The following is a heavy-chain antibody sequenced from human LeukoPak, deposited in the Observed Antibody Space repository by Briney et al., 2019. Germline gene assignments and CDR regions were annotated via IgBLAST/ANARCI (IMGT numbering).Heavy chain of an antibody. CDR1: GGSISSSSYY. CDR2: IYYSGST. V-gene: IGHV4-39*01. D-gene: IGHD5-18*01. Sequence: SETLSHTCTVSGGSISSSSYYWGWIRQPPGKGLEWIGSIYYSGSTYYNPSLKSRVAISVDTSKNQFSLKLSSVTAADTAVYYCALHTAPKRWFDPWGQGTLVTVSS. CDR3: ALHTAPKRWFDP. J-gene: IGHJ5*02.